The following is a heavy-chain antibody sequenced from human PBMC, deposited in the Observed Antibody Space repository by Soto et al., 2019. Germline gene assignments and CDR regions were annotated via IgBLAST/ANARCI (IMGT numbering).Heavy chain of an antibody. CDR1: GGTFSSYA. J-gene: IGHJ6*02. CDR2: IIPIFGTA. D-gene: IGHD1-26*01. CDR3: AMSNGRDFYYYYYGMDV. V-gene: IGHV1-69*01. Sequence: QVQLVQSGAEVKKPGSSVKVSCKASGGTFSSYAISWVRQAPGQGLEWMGGIIPIFGTANYAQKFQGRVKITADESTSTAYMELSSLRSEDTAVYYCAMSNGRDFYYYYYGMDVWGQGTTVTVSS.